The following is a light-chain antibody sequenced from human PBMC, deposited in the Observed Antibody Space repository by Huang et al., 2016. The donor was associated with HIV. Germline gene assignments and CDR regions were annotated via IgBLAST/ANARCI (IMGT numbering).Light chain of an antibody. V-gene: IGKV3-15*01. J-gene: IGKJ5*01. CDR2: GAS. CDR3: QQYDNWPLT. CDR1: HSVSSN. Sequence: ERVMTQSPATLSVAPGERVTLSCRARHSVSSNLAWYQQKPGQAPRRPIHGASTRASGIPDRFSGSGSGTECTLAISSLQSEDSGVYFCQQYDNWPLTFGQGTRLEIK.